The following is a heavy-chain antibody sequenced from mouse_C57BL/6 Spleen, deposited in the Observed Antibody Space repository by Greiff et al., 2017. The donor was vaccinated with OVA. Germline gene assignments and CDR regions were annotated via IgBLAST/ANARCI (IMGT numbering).Heavy chain of an antibody. CDR3: ARSQGAYGNLDY. Sequence: QVQLQQSGPELVKPGASVKISCKASGYAFSSSWMNWVKQRPGKGLEWIGRIYPGDGDTNYNGKFKGKATLTADKSSSTAYMQLSSLTSEDSAVYFCARSQGAYGNLDYWGQGTTLTVSS. J-gene: IGHJ2*01. V-gene: IGHV1-82*01. CDR2: IYPGDGDT. CDR1: GYAFSSSW. D-gene: IGHD1-1*01.